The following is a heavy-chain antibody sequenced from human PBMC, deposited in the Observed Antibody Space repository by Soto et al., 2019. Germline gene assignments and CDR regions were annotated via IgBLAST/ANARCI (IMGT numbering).Heavy chain of an antibody. CDR3: ARGGTWGARDFDY. CDR2: ISAYNGHT. J-gene: IGHJ4*02. Sequence: QVQLVQSGGEVKRPGASVRVSCKASGYTFINYGISWVRQAPGQGLEWMGWISAYNGHTDYAQKFQGRVTMTTDTSTNTVSMELRSLRFADTAVYYCARGGTWGARDFDYWGQGTLITVSS. V-gene: IGHV1-18*01. CDR1: GYTFINYG. D-gene: IGHD3-16*01.